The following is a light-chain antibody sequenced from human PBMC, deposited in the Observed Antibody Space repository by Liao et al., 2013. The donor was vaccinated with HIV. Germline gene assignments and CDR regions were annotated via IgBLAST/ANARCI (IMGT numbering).Light chain of an antibody. CDR3: QVWDSGSHHV. Sequence: SYELTQPPSVSVAPGKTARITCGGNNIGSKSVHWYQQKPGQAPVLVIYYDSDRPSGIPERFSGSNSGNTATLTISRVEAGDEADYYCQVWDSGSHHVFGTGTKVTVL. CDR1: NIGSKS. V-gene: IGLV3-21*04. J-gene: IGLJ1*01. CDR2: YDS.